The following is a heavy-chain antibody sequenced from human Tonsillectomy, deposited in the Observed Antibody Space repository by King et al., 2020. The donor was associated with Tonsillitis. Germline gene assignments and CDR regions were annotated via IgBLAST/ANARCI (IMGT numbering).Heavy chain of an antibody. V-gene: IGHV4-30-4*07. J-gene: IGHJ3*02. CDR2: TYYSGST. Sequence: VQLQESGPGLVKPSQTLSLTCAVSGGSISRGDYSWSWIRQPPGKGLEWIGYTYYSGSTYYNPSLKSRVTISVDTSKNHFSLNLSSVTAAGTAVYYCARGYCTNGICLDAFDIWGQGAMVTVSS. D-gene: IGHD2-8*01. CDR3: ARGYCTNGICLDAFDI. CDR1: GGSISRGDYS.